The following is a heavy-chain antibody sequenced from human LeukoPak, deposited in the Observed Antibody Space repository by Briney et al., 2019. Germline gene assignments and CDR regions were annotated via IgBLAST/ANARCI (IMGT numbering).Heavy chain of an antibody. Sequence: SETLSLTCTVSGGSISSSSYYWGWIRQPPGKGLEWIGSIYYSGSTYYNPSLKSRVTISVDTSKNQFSLKLSPVTAADTAVYYCARVQRGPRAGAFDIWGQGTMVTVSS. D-gene: IGHD2-2*01. CDR2: IYYSGST. CDR3: ARVQRGPRAGAFDI. CDR1: GGSISSSSYY. V-gene: IGHV4-39*01. J-gene: IGHJ3*02.